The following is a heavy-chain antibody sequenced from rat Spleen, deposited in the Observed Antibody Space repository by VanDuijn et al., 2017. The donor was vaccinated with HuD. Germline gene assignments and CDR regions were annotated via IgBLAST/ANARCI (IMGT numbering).Heavy chain of an antibody. Sequence: EVKLVESGGGLVQPGRSLKLSCAASGFNFNDYWMGWVRQAPGKGLEWIGEINKDSRTIKYTPSLKEKFTISRDNAQNTLYLQMSKLGSEDTAIYYCVREERGVDYWGQGVMVTVSS. J-gene: IGHJ2*01. CDR3: VREERGVDY. CDR1: GFNFNDYW. V-gene: IGHV4-2*01. CDR2: INKDSRTI.